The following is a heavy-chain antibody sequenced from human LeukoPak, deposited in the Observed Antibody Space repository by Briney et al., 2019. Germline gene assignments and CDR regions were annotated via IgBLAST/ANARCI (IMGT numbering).Heavy chain of an antibody. CDR2: ISSSGSTI. J-gene: IGHJ4*02. CDR1: GFTFSSYE. V-gene: IGHV3-48*03. D-gene: IGHD5-12*01. CDR3: ATLVATPDH. Sequence: GGSLRLSCAASGFTFSSYEMNWVRQAPGKGLEWVSYISSSGSTIYYADSVKGPFTISRDNAKNSLYLQMNSLRAEDTAVYYCATLVATPDHWGQGTLVTVSS.